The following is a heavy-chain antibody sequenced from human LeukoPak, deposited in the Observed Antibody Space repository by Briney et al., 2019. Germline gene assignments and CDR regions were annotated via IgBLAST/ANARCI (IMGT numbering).Heavy chain of an antibody. CDR3: ATSYCGGDCYSFQH. CDR2: ISPNSGGT. V-gene: IGHV1-2*02. D-gene: IGHD2-21*02. J-gene: IGHJ1*01. Sequence: ASVKVSCKASGYTFTGYYMHWVRQAPGQGLEWMGWISPNSGGTNYAQKFQGRVTMTRDTSISTAYMELSRLRSDDTAVYYCATSYCGGDCYSFQHWGQGTLVTVSS. CDR1: GYTFTGYY.